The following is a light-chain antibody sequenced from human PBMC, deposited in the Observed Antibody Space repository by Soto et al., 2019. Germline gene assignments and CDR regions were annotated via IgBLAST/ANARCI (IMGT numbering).Light chain of an antibody. CDR1: QRISSN. CDR3: QQYNNWPPLT. V-gene: IGKV3-15*01. Sequence: EIVMTQSPATLSVSPGERATLSCRASQRISSNLAWYQQKPGQAPRLLIYGASTRAAGIPARFSGSGSETEFTLTISSLQSEDFALYYCQQYNNWPPLTFGGGTKVEIK. J-gene: IGKJ4*01. CDR2: GAS.